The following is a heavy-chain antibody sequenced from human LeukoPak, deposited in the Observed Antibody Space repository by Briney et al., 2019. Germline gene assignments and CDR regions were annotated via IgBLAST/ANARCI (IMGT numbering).Heavy chain of an antibody. D-gene: IGHD3-22*01. V-gene: IGHV1-69*05. J-gene: IGHJ2*01. CDR3: ARVHLGYDSSVQWYFDL. Sequence: GSSVKVSCKASGGTFSSYAISWVRQAPGQGLEWMGGIIPIFGTANYAQKFQGRVTITTDESTSTAYMELSSLRSEDTAVYYCARVHLGYDSSVQWYFDLWGRGTLVTVS. CDR1: GGTFSSYA. CDR2: IIPIFGTA.